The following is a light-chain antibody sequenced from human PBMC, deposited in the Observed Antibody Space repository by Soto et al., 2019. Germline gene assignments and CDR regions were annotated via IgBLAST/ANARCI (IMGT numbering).Light chain of an antibody. CDR3: QLYGSSPQRT. CDR1: QSVSSTY. J-gene: IGKJ1*01. Sequence: EIVLTQSPGTLSLSPGERATLSCRASQSVSSTYLGWYQQKPGQAPRLLIYGASSRATGIPDRFSGSGSGTDFTLTIARLEPEDFAVYYCQLYGSSPQRTFGQGTKVEVK. V-gene: IGKV3-20*01. CDR2: GAS.